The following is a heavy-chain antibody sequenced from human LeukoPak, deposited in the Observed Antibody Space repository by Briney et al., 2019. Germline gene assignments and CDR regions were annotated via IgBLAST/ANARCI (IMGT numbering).Heavy chain of an antibody. V-gene: IGHV3-15*07. CDR3: TTGNFGPY. CDR2: IKRKTEGGTT. J-gene: IGHJ4*02. Sequence: GGSLRLSCAASGFTFSDAWMNWFGQAQGRGLEWVGRIKRKTEGGTTDYVAPVKGRFIISRDDSKNTLYLQMNSLKTEDTAFYYCTTGNFGPYWGQGTLVTVSS. D-gene: IGHD3-10*01. CDR1: GFTFSDAW.